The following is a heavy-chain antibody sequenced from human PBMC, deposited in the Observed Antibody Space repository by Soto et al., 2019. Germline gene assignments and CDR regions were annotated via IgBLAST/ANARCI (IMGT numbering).Heavy chain of an antibody. J-gene: IGHJ6*02. CDR1: GGSISSGGYY. D-gene: IGHD5-18*01. CDR2: IYYSGST. CDR3: AREVAGYSYGNGDYYYYGMDV. V-gene: IGHV4-31*03. Sequence: QVQLQESGPGLVKPSQTLSLTCTVSGGSISSGGYYWSWIRQHPGKGLEWIGYIYYSGSTYYNPYLKSRVTISVDTSKNQFSLKLSSVTAADTAVYYCAREVAGYSYGNGDYYYYGMDVWGQGTTVTVSS.